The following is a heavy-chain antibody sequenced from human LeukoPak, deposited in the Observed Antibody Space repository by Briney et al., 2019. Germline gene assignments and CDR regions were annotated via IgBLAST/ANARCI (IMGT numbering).Heavy chain of an antibody. CDR1: GFTFDVYG. CDR3: ARGARGVSGYYFDF. Sequence: GGSLRLSCAASGFTFDVYGMSWVRQAPGKGLEWVSGINWNGGSTGYADSVKGRFTISRDNAKNSLYLQMNSLRAEDTALYYCARGARGVSGYYFDFWGQGTLVTVSS. CDR2: INWNGGST. D-gene: IGHD3-10*01. V-gene: IGHV3-20*04. J-gene: IGHJ4*02.